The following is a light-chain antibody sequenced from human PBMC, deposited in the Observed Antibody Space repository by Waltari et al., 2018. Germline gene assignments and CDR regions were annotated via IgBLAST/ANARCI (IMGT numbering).Light chain of an antibody. V-gene: IGKV4-1*01. Sequence: DIVMTQSPDSLTVSLGERATIHCKSSQSVLLSFDYKNYLAWYQQLPGQPPKLLIYWASTRESGVPDRFSGSGSGTDFTLTISSLQAEDVAVYYCHHYYIPPLTFGQGTRLEI. CDR1: QSVLLSFDYKNY. CDR3: HHYYIPPLT. J-gene: IGKJ5*01. CDR2: WAS.